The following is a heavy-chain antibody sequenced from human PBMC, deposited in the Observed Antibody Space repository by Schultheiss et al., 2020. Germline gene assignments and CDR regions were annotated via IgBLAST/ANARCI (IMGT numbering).Heavy chain of an antibody. V-gene: IGHV3-21*01. CDR2: ISSSSSYI. CDR1: GFTFSSYA. D-gene: IGHD6-13*01. J-gene: IGHJ5*02. CDR3: ARTSAAGTFDP. Sequence: GGSLRLSCAASGFTFSSYAMHWVRQAPGKGLEWVSSISSSSSYIYYADSVKGRFTISRDNAKNSLYLQMNSLRAEDTAVYYCARTSAAGTFDPWGQGTLVTVSS.